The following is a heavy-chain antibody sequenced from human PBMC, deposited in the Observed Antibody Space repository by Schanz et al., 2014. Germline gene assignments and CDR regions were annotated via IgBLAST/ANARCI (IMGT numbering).Heavy chain of an antibody. CDR3: ARGTDWNLHY. J-gene: IGHJ4*02. Sequence: VQLLDSGGGFVQPGGSLGLSCVVSGFTVSSNHMSWVRQAPGKGLEWVSVIYSGIGAYYADSVKDRFTVSRDNSKNTVYLQMNRLRAEDTAVYYCARGTDWNLHYWGQGALVTVSS. CDR2: IYSGIGA. V-gene: IGHV3-66*01. D-gene: IGHD1-1*01. CDR1: GFTVSSNH.